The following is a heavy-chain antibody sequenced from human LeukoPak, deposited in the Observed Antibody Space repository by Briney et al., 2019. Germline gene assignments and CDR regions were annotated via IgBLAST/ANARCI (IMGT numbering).Heavy chain of an antibody. CDR1: GFTISSFS. V-gene: IGHV3-21*01. CDR2: ISSSSSYI. Sequence: GGSLRLSCAASGFTISSFSMNWVRQAPGKGLEWVSSISSSSSYIYYADSVKGRFTISRHNAKNSLYLQMNSLRAEDTAVYYCAELGITMIGGVWGKGTTVTISS. J-gene: IGHJ6*04. CDR3: AELGITMIGGV. D-gene: IGHD3-10*02.